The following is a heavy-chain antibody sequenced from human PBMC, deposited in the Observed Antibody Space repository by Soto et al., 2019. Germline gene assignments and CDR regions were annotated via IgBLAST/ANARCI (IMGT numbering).Heavy chain of an antibody. Sequence: GGSLRLSCAASGFTFSSYAMSWVRQAPGKGLEWVSAISGSGGSTYYADSVKGRFTISRDNSKNTLYLKMNSLRAEDTAVYYCAKSLPSYSGSYYPYYYCYGMDVWGQGTTVTVSS. CDR1: GFTFSSYA. CDR2: ISGSGGST. CDR3: AKSLPSYSGSYYPYYYCYGMDV. V-gene: IGHV3-23*01. J-gene: IGHJ6*02. D-gene: IGHD1-26*01.